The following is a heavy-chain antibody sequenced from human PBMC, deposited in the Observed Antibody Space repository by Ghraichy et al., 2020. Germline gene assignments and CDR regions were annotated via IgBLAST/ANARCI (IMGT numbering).Heavy chain of an antibody. CDR3: AGSFAVIRYFGL. Sequence: SETLSLTCTVSGGSIRSSNFYWGWIRQPPGKGPEWLGSIHHTGSTYHNPSLESRPTISGDTSKNLFSLKLTSVTAADTAVYFCAGSFAVIRYFGLWGRGTLVTDPS. CDR1: GGSIRSSNFY. J-gene: IGHJ2*01. CDR2: IHHTGST. V-gene: IGHV4-39*01. D-gene: IGHD2-21*01.